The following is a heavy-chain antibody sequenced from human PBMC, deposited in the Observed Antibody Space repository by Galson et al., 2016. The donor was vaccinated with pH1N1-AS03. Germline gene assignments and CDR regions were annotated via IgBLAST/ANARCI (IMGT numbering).Heavy chain of an antibody. CDR1: GFTFSKTG. D-gene: IGHD2-15*01. J-gene: IGHJ4*02. CDR3: VTDGTFGSTIEH. Sequence: SLRLSCAASGFTFSKTGMNWVRQAPGKGPEWVSSIDEGGSHPYSADSLQGRFTISRDNTKNSLFLHMNSLRAEDPAVYYCVTDGTFGSTIEHWGQGTLVTVSS. CDR2: IDEGGSHP. V-gene: IGHV3-21*01.